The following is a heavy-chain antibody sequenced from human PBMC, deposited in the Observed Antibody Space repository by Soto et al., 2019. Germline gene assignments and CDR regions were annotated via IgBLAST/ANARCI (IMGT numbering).Heavy chain of an antibody. J-gene: IGHJ4*02. V-gene: IGHV1-69*12. CDR3: ARVQRDRGPESYYFDY. CDR2: LIPLFGIT. Sequence: QVQLVQSGAEVKKPGSSVKVSCKPSGGTFSSYAISWVRPAPGQGLEWMGGLIPLFGITNYARKFHGRVTISADESTSTAYMELSSLRSEDTAVYYCARVQRDRGPESYYFDYWGQGTQVTVSS. D-gene: IGHD3-10*01. CDR1: GGTFSSYA.